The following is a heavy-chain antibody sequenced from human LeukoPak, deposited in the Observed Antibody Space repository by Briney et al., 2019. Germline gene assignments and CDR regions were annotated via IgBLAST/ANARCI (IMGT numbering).Heavy chain of an antibody. V-gene: IGHV4-39*01. CDR2: IYYTGTT. D-gene: IGHD2-21*01. CDR1: GGSISSTSCY. CDR3: ARLDPRGGDAY. Sequence: SETLSLTCTVSGGSISSTSCYWGWIRQPPGKGLEWIGNIYYTGTTYSNPSLKSRVTISVDTSKNQFSLKLSSVTAADTAVYYCARLDPRGGDAYWGQGTLVTVSS. J-gene: IGHJ4*02.